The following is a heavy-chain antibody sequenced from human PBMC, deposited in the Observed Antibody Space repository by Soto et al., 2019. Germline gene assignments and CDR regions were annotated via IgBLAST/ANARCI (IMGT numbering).Heavy chain of an antibody. Sequence: GESLKISCKGSGYSFTSYWIGWVRQMPGKGLEWMGIIYPGDSDTRYSPSFQGQVTISADKSISTAYLQWSSLKASDTAMYYWARYCTNGVCYSSSSFDYWGQGTLVTSPQ. CDR1: GYSFTSYW. CDR3: ARYCTNGVCYSSSSFDY. CDR2: IYPGDSDT. V-gene: IGHV5-51*01. D-gene: IGHD2-8*01. J-gene: IGHJ4*02.